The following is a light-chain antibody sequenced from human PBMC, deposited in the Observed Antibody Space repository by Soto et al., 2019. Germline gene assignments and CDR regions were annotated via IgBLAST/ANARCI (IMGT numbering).Light chain of an antibody. CDR3: AAWDDRLNGPV. CDR1: FSDIGSNV. J-gene: IGLJ7*01. Sequence: QSVLTQPHSVSGTPGQRVTISCSGSFSDIGSNVVNWYKQLPQTTPKLLIYSSNQRPSGVPDRFSGSKSGTSASLAISGLQSEDEADYYCAAWDDRLNGPVFGGGTQLTVL. V-gene: IGLV1-44*01. CDR2: SSN.